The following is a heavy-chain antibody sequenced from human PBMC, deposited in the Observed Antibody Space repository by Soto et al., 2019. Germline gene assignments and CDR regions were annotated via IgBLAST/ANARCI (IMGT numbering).Heavy chain of an antibody. J-gene: IGHJ3*02. V-gene: IGHV1-18*04. CDR1: GYTFTSYG. CDR2: ISAYNGDT. Sequence: GASVKVSCKASGYTFTSYGVTWVRQAPGQGLEWMGWISAYNGDTNYAQKLQGTVTMTTDTSTSTAYMELRSLRSDDTAVYYCARGTVQQVVRLTDAFDIWGQGTMVTVSS. D-gene: IGHD6-13*01. CDR3: ARGTVQQVVRLTDAFDI.